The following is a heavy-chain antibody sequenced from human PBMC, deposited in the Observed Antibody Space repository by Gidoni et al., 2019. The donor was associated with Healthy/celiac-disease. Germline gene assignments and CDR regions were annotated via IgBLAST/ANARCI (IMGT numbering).Heavy chain of an antibody. V-gene: IGHV1-69*01. CDR2: IIPIFGTA. Sequence: QVQLVQSGAEVKKPGSSVKVSCKASGGTFSSYAISWVRQVPGQGLEWMGGIIPIFGTANYAQKFQGRVTITADESTSTAYMELSSLRSEDTAVYYCANQLLWFGELLSPTYGMDVWGQGTTVTVSS. J-gene: IGHJ6*02. CDR1: GGTFSSYA. CDR3: ANQLLWFGELLSPTYGMDV. D-gene: IGHD3-10*01.